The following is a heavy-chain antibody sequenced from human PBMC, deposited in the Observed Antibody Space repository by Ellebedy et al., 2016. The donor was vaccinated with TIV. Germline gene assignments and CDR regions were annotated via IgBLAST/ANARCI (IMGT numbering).Heavy chain of an antibody. Sequence: GGSLRLXCAASGFGFSAFWMNWVRQAPGKGLEWVASVKPDGSGIFYVDSVKGRFFISRDNAKNSLYLQLNTLRAEDTAVYYCARGASEADYWGQGTLVTVSS. CDR3: ARGASEADY. CDR1: GFGFSAFW. CDR2: VKPDGSGI. V-gene: IGHV3-7*03. J-gene: IGHJ4*02.